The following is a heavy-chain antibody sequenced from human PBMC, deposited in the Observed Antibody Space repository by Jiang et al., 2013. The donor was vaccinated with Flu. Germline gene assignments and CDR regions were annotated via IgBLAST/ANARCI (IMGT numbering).Heavy chain of an antibody. CDR2: INLTVVA. J-gene: IGHJ4*02. Sequence: WVRQAPGQGLEWMGWINLTVVAQTMHRSFRAGVTMTRDTSISTAYMELSRLRSDDTAVYYCARDQADGVGALDYWGQGTLVTVSS. CDR3: ARDQADGVGALDY. V-gene: IGHV1-2*02. D-gene: IGHD3-3*01.